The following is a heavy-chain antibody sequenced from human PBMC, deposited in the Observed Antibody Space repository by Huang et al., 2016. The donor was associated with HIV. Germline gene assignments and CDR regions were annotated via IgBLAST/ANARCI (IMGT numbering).Heavy chain of an antibody. D-gene: IGHD3-10*01. CDR3: VSASGSH. Sequence: VVLVESGGGLVQPGGSLRLSCAVSGFNFGNSWMSWVRQAPGKGLEWVANIKEDGSEMYYVDSVKGRFSSSRDNAKSSLYLQMTNLRPEDTAVYHCVSASGSHWGQGTLVTVSS. CDR1: GFNFGNSW. V-gene: IGHV3-7*01. CDR2: IKEDGSEM. J-gene: IGHJ4*02.